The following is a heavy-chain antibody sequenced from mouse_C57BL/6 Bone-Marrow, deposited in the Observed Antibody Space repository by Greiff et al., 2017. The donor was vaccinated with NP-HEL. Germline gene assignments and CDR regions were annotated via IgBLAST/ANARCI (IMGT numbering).Heavy chain of an antibody. V-gene: IGHV1-74*01. CDR2: IHPSDSDT. Sequence: VQLQQPGAELVKPGASVKVSCKASGYTFTSYWMHWVKQRPGQGLEWIGRIHPSDSDTNYNQKFKGKATLTVDKSSSTAYMQLSSLTSEDSAVYYCAMGHYGSSFYAMDYWGQGTSGTVSS. CDR1: GYTFTSYW. CDR3: AMGHYGSSFYAMDY. J-gene: IGHJ4*01. D-gene: IGHD1-1*01.